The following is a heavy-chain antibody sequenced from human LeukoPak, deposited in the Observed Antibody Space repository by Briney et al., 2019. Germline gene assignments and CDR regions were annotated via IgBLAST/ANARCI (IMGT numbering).Heavy chain of an antibody. CDR3: ARVVDTAMAFDY. J-gene: IGHJ4*02. Sequence: SETLSLTCTVSGGSISSYYWSWIQQPPGKGLEWIGYIYYSGSTNYNPSLKSRVTISVDTSKNQFSLKLSSVTAADTAVYYCARVVDTAMAFDYWGQGTLVTVSS. CDR2: IYYSGST. CDR1: GGSISSYY. V-gene: IGHV4-59*01. D-gene: IGHD5-18*01.